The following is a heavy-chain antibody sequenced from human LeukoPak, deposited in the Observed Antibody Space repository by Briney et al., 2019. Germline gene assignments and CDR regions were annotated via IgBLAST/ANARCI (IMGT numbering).Heavy chain of an antibody. D-gene: IGHD3-3*01. CDR2: IKKDGSQK. J-gene: IGHJ4*02. CDR1: GFTFSSFW. CDR3: TRVFGGYDVSDY. Sequence: PGGSLRLSCAASGFTFSSFWMSWVRQAPGKGLEWVANIKKDGSQKYYVDSVEGRFTISRDNAKNSLYLQMDSLRVDDTAVYYCTRVFGGYDVSDYWGQGTLVTVSP. V-gene: IGHV3-7*03.